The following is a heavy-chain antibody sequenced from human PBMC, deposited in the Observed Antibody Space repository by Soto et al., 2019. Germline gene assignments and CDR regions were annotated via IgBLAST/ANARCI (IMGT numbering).Heavy chain of an antibody. CDR1: GFTFSSYS. CDR2: ISSSTSYI. V-gene: IGHV3-21*01. D-gene: IGHD3-3*01. CDR3: ARDSHGGYLEWLSSSDY. Sequence: GGSLRLSCAASGFTFSSYSMNWVRQAPGKGLEWISSISSSTSYIYYADSVKGRFTISRDNAKNSLYLQMNSLRAEDTAVYYCARDSHGGYLEWLSSSDYWGQGTLVTVSS. J-gene: IGHJ4*02.